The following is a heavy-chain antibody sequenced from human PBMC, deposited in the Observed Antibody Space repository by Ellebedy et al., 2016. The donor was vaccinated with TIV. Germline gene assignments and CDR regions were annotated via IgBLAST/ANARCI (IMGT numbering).Heavy chain of an antibody. CDR3: TKDFSGGSGDQR. V-gene: IGHV3-74*01. J-gene: IGHJ4*02. Sequence: GGSLRLXXAASGFAFGHYWMHWVRQAPGKGLVWVSRLSSDHKVAGYADSVKGRFTISRDNSRNTLYLQINSLRAEDTAVYHCTKDFSGGSGDQRWGQGTPVLVSS. CDR1: GFAFGHYW. CDR2: LSSDHKVA. D-gene: IGHD3-10*01.